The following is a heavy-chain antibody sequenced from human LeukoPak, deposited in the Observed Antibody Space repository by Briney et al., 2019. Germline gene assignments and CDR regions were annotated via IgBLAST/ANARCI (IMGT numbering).Heavy chain of an antibody. D-gene: IGHD6-13*01. CDR3: ARDWREGIAAAGTIYYYYYGMDV. V-gene: IGHV4-59*01. Sequence: PSETLSLTCTVSGGSISSYYWSWIRQPPGKGLEWIGYIYYSGSTNYNPSLKSRVTISVDTSKNQFSLKLSSVTAADTAVYYCARDWREGIAAAGTIYYYYYGMDVWGQGTTVTVSS. CDR1: GGSISSYY. CDR2: IYYSGST. J-gene: IGHJ6*02.